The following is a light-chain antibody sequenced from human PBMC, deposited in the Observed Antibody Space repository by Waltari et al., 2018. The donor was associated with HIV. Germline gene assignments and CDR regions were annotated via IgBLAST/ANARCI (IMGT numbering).Light chain of an antibody. Sequence: SYELTQPPSVSVSPGQTASITCSGDKLGDKYACWYQQKPGQSPVLVIYQDSKRPSGIPEQFSGSNSGNTATLTISGTQAMDEADYYCQAWDSSTAVVVFGGGTKLTVL. CDR1: KLGDKY. J-gene: IGLJ2*01. CDR2: QDS. CDR3: QAWDSSTAVVV. V-gene: IGLV3-1*01.